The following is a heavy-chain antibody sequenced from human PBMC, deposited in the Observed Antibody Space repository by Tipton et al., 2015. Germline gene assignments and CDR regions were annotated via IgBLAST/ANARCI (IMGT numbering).Heavy chain of an antibody. V-gene: IGHV4-59*12. CDR1: GASIDSYY. J-gene: IGHJ4*02. CDR3: ARVRGAARADY. CDR2: IYYSGST. Sequence: TLSLTCTVSGASIDSYYWSWIRQPPGRGLEWIGYIYYSGSTNYNPSLKSRVTMSVEMSKNQFSLKLHSVTAADTGVYFCARVRGAARADYWGQGTLVTVSS. D-gene: IGHD6-6*01.